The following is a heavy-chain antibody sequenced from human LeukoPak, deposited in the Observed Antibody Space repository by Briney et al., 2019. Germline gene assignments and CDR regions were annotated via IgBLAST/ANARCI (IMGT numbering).Heavy chain of an antibody. Sequence: GGSLRLSCAASGFTFSNYEMNWVRQAPGKGLEWVSAISGSGGSTYYADSVKGRFTISRDNSKNTLYLQMNSLRAEDTAVYYCAKAPIRYYHDSSGYYYFDYWGQGTLVTVSS. CDR2: ISGSGGST. CDR1: GFTFSNYE. J-gene: IGHJ4*02. V-gene: IGHV3-23*01. D-gene: IGHD3-22*01. CDR3: AKAPIRYYHDSSGYYYFDY.